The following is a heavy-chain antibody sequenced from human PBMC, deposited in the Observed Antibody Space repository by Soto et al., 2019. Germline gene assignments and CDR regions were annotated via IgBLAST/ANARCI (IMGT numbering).Heavy chain of an antibody. Sequence: SCAASGFTFSNYAMIWIRQVPGKGLEWVSGLYGNGGGIHYADSVKGRFTISRDNSKNTLYLQMSSLRAEDTAVYYCVKDRGPGYSPWFDPWGRGTLVTVSS. J-gene: IGHJ5*02. CDR3: VKDRGPGYSPWFDP. CDR2: LYGNGGGI. D-gene: IGHD6-13*01. CDR1: GFTFSNYA. V-gene: IGHV3-23*01.